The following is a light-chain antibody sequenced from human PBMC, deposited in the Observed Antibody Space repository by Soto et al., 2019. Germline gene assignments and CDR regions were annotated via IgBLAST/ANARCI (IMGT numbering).Light chain of an antibody. CDR1: SSDVGSNNR. CDR2: DVT. V-gene: IGLV2-18*02. J-gene: IGLJ1*01. CDR3: SSYTTSNTYV. Sequence: QSALTQPASVSGSPGQWITISCTGSSSDVGSNNRVSWYHQPPGTAPKLIIYDVTNRPSGVPDRFSGSKSGNTASLTISGLQAEDEADYYCSSYTTSNTYVFGTGTKVTVL.